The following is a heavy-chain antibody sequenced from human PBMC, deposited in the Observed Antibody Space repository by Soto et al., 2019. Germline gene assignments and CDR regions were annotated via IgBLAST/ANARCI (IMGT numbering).Heavy chain of an antibody. Sequence: SETLSLTCSVSGGYISSGGNYWSWIRQHPGKGLEWIGFIYYNGHTKYNAALKSQASISGDMSENQFSLTLTSVTAADTAVYFCAREDINESFFDSWGPGILVTVS. CDR2: IYYNGHT. D-gene: IGHD2-8*01. CDR1: GGYISSGGNY. J-gene: IGHJ4*02. CDR3: AREDINESFFDS. V-gene: IGHV4-31*01.